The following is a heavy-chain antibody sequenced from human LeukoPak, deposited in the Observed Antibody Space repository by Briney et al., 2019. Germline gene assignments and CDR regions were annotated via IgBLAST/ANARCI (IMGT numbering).Heavy chain of an antibody. CDR3: AKDTSMVTGYYFDY. CDR2: ITSSSSTL. CDR1: GFRFSSYS. V-gene: IGHV3-48*01. D-gene: IGHD5-18*01. J-gene: IGHJ4*02. Sequence: GGSLRLSCAASGFRFSSYSMNWVRQAPGKGLEWVSYITSSSSTLYYADSVKGRFTISRDNAKNSLYLQMNSLRAEDTAVYYCAKDTSMVTGYYFDYWGQGTLVPVSS.